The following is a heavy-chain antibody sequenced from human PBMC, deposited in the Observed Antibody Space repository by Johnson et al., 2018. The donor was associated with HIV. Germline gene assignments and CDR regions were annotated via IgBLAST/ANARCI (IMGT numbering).Heavy chain of an antibody. CDR2: VWYDGSNE. D-gene: IGHD3-22*01. CDR3: ASGRIKMIVVYLRGGAFDI. Sequence: QVQLVESGGGLVQPGGSLRLSCAASGFTFSNYGMHWVRQAPGKGLDWVAVVWYDGSNEYYADSVKGRFTISRDNSKTTLYLQMNSLRTEDTAMDYCASGRIKMIVVYLRGGAFDIWGQGTMVTVSS. CDR1: GFTFSNYG. J-gene: IGHJ3*02. V-gene: IGHV3-33*01.